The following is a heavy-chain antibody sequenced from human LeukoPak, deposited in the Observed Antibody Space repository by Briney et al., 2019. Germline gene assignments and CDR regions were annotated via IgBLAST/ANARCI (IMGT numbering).Heavy chain of an antibody. CDR3: ATRRAAGYYYGMDV. Sequence: GGSLRLSCAASGFTFSGYAMSWVRQAPGKGLEWVSVIYSGGSTYYADSVKGRFTISRHNSKNTLHLQMNSLRSEDTAVYYCATRRAAGYYYGMDVWGQGTTVTVSS. J-gene: IGHJ6*02. CDR1: GFTFSGYA. D-gene: IGHD6-25*01. V-gene: IGHV3-53*04. CDR2: IYSGGST.